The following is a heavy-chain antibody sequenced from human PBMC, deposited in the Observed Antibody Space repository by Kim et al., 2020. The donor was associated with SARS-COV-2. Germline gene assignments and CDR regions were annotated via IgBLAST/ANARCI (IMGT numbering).Heavy chain of an antibody. CDR3: ARDKGFCSTTSCFNDAFD. D-gene: IGHD2-2*01. Sequence: SETLSLTCTVSGGSIGDNFYSWLRLSPGKGLEWIGFVDQSGSTNYNPSLKSRVTMSADSSKNQFSLKLSSVTTADTAVYYCARDKGFCSTTSCFNDAFD. V-gene: IGHV4-59*13. CDR1: GGSIGDNF. CDR2: VDQSGST. J-gene: IGHJ3*02.